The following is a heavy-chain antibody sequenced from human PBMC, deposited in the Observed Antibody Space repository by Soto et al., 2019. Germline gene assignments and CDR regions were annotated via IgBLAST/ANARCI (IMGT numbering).Heavy chain of an antibody. Sequence: ASVKVSCKASGYTFTSYGISWVRQAPGQELEWMGWINPNSGGTNYAQKFQGWVTMTRDTSISTAYMELSRLRSDDTAVYYCAREGSDYVWGSYRYGPNPPSYFDYWGQGTLVTVSS. V-gene: IGHV1-2*04. J-gene: IGHJ4*02. CDR3: AREGSDYVWGSYRYGPNPPSYFDY. D-gene: IGHD3-16*02. CDR2: INPNSGGT. CDR1: GYTFTSYG.